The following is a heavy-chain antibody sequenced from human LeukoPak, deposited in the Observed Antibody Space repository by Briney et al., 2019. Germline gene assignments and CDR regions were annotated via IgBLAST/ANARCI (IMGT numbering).Heavy chain of an antibody. V-gene: IGHV3-48*04. J-gene: IGHJ3*02. CDR1: GFTFRSYW. CDR2: ISSSGSTI. Sequence: PGGSLRLSCAASGFTFRSYWMNWVRQAPGKGLEWVSYISSSGSTIYYADSVKGRFTISRDNAKNSLYLQMNSLRAEDTAVYYCARPPTDDAFDIWGQGTMVTVSS. D-gene: IGHD4-17*01. CDR3: ARPPTDDAFDI.